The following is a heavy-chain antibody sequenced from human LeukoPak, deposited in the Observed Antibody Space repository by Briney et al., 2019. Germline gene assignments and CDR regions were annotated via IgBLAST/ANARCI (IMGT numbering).Heavy chain of an antibody. V-gene: IGHV1-8*01. J-gene: IGHJ5*02. CDR3: AREHKWDYVGDRRFDP. CDR1: GYTFTSCD. CDR2: MNPNSGNT. Sequence: ASVKVSCKASGYTFTSCDINWVRQATGHGLEWMGWMNPNSGNTGYAQKFQGRVTMTRNTTLSTAYMELSSLPCEDTAVYYCAREHKWDYVGDRRFDPWGQGTLVTVSS. D-gene: IGHD1-7*01.